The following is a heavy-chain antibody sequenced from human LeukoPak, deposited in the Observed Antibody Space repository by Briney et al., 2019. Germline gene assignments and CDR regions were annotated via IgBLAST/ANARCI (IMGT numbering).Heavy chain of an antibody. CDR1: GYIFTKYA. V-gene: IGHV1-18*01. CDR2: ISGDSNYT. J-gene: IGHJ5*02. Sequence: GASVKVSCKASGYIFTKYAISWVRQAPGQGLEWMGWISGDSNYTYYAQKAEGRVIMTTDPSTSTAYMELRSLTSDDTAFYYCARDTPGGSLSWFDTWGQGTLVIVSS. D-gene: IGHD3-10*01. CDR3: ARDTPGGSLSWFDT.